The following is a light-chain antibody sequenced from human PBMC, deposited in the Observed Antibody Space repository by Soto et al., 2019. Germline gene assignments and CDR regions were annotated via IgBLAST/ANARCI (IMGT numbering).Light chain of an antibody. Sequence: QSALTQPASMSGSPGQSITISCTGTSSDIGGYNFVSWYQRHPGKGPKLLIFDVNFRPSGVSNRFSGSKSENTASLTISGLQPEDEADYYCSSYTTADTVIFGGGTKVTLL. CDR1: SSDIGGYNF. CDR3: SSYTTADTVI. V-gene: IGLV2-14*03. CDR2: DVN. J-gene: IGLJ2*01.